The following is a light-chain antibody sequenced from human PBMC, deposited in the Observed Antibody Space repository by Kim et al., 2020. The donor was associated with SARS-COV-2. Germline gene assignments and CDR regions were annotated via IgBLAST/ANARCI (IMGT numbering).Light chain of an antibody. Sequence: ASVGDRVTITCRASQGIDNYLNWYQQKPGKAPQLLIYVASSLQGGVPSRFSGSGSGTDFTLTISSLQPEDFATYYCQQGYTTPGTFRQGTKVDIK. J-gene: IGKJ1*01. V-gene: IGKV1-39*01. CDR3: QQGYTTPGT. CDR1: QGIDNY. CDR2: VAS.